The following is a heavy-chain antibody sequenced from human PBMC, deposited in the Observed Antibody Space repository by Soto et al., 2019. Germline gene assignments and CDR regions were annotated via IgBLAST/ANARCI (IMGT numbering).Heavy chain of an antibody. CDR1: GFTFSNYG. J-gene: IGHJ4*02. CDR3: ASRNYYHSGYYYQYYFDF. D-gene: IGHD3-10*01. CDR2: ISSSGSTI. V-gene: IGHV3-48*01. Sequence: EVQLVESGGGLVQPGGSLRLSCAASGFTFSNYGMNWVRQAPGKGLEWVSYISSSGSTIHYADSVKGRFTISRDNAKNSLSLQMNSLRAEDTAVYYCASRNYYHSGYYYQYYFDFWGQGTLVTVSS.